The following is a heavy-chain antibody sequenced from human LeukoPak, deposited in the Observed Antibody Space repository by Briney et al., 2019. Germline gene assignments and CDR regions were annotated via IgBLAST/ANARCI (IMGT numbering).Heavy chain of an antibody. CDR2: IHYSGST. CDR3: ARASSGSYLVD. Sequence: SETLSLTCTVSGGGMSSYYWSWIRQPPGEGLEWIGYIHYSGSTSYNPPLKSRVTMSADTSKNQFSLKLSSVTAADTAVYYCARASSGSYLVDWGQGTLVTVSS. CDR1: GGGMSSYY. V-gene: IGHV4-59*12. J-gene: IGHJ4*02. D-gene: IGHD3-10*01.